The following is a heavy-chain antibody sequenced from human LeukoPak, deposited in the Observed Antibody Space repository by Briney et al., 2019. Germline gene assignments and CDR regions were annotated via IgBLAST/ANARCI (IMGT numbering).Heavy chain of an antibody. J-gene: IGHJ4*02. V-gene: IGHV1-8*02. CDR1: GYTFTGYY. D-gene: IGHD6-19*01. CDR3: ARGRRYRAVADRRRYYFDY. CDR2: ISAYNGNT. Sequence: ASVKVSCKASGYTFTGYYMHWVRQAPGQGLEWMGWISAYNGNTNYAQKLQGRVTMTRNTSISTAYMELSSLRSEDTAVYYCARGRRYRAVADRRRYYFDYWGQGTLVTVSS.